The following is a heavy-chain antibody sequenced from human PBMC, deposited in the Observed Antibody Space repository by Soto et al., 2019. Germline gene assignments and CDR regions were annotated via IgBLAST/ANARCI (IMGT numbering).Heavy chain of an antibody. J-gene: IGHJ6*02. CDR1: GYTFTSYD. CDR3: ARSFSSSWSAFYYYYYYGMDV. CDR2: MNPNSGNT. V-gene: IGHV1-8*01. Sequence: ASVKVSCKASGYTFTSYDINWVRQATGQGLEWMGWMNPNSGNTGYAQKFQGRVTMTRNTSISTAYMELSSPRSEDTAVYYCARSFSSSWSAFYYYYYYGMDVWGQGTTVTVSS. D-gene: IGHD6-13*01.